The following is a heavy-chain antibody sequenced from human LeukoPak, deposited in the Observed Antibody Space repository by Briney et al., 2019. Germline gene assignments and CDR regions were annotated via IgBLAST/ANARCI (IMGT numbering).Heavy chain of an antibody. CDR1: GFTFSSYA. CDR2: INSDGSQP. V-gene: IGHV3-74*01. J-gene: IGHJ4*02. Sequence: PGGSLRLSCAASGFTFSSYAMSWVRQAPGKGLVWVSRINSDGSQPNYADSVKGRFTISRDNAENTLYLQMDSLRAEDTAVYYCARDGQYYFDTPGLYGGLNLWGQGALVTVSS. D-gene: IGHD3-22*01. CDR3: ARDGQYYFDTPGLYGGLNL.